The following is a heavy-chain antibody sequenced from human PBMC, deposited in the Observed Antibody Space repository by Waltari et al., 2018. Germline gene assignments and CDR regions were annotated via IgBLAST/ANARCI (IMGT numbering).Heavy chain of an antibody. D-gene: IGHD1-26*01. V-gene: IGHV1-2*02. CDR3: AVPYSGSSPPPYTFDI. J-gene: IGHJ3*02. Sequence: QVQLVQSGAEVKKPGASVKVSCKASGYTFTGYYMHWVRQAPGQGLEWMGWINPNRGRTNYAKKFQGRVTMTRDTSISTAYMGLSRLRSDDTAVYYCAVPYSGSSPPPYTFDIWGQGTMVTVSS. CDR2: INPNRGRT. CDR1: GYTFTGYY.